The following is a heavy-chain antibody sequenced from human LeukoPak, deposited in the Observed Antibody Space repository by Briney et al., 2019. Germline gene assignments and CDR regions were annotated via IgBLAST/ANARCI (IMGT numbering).Heavy chain of an antibody. CDR3: AAYYDSAGFDFDS. V-gene: IGHV3-48*03. Sequence: PGGSLRLSCAASGFTFRSYEMNWVRQAPGKGLEWVSYISSSGTTMYYADSVNGRFTISRDNAKNSLYLQMNSLRAEDTAVYYCAAYYDSAGFDFDSCGQGALVTVSS. CDR1: GFTFRSYE. CDR2: ISSSGTTM. D-gene: IGHD3-22*01. J-gene: IGHJ4*02.